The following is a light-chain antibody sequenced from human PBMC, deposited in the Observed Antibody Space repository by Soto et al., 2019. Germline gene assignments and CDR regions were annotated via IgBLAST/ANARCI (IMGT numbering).Light chain of an antibody. CDR1: QGISSY. J-gene: IGKJ1*01. V-gene: IGKV1-8*01. Sequence: AIRMTQSPSSLSASTGDRVTITCRASQGISSYLAWYQQKPGKAPKLLIYAASTLQSWVPSRFSGSGSGTDFTLTISCLQSEDFATSYCQQYYSYPQTFGQGTKVEIK. CDR2: AAS. CDR3: QQYYSYPQT.